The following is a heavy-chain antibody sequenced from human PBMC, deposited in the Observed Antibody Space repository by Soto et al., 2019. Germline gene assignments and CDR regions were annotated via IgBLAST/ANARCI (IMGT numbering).Heavy chain of an antibody. V-gene: IGHV3-53*01. CDR2: IYSGGST. Sequence: EVQLVESGGGLIQPGGSLRLSCAASGFTVSSNYMSWVRQAPGKGLEWVSVIYSGGSTYYADSVKGRFTISRDNSKNTLYLQMNSLRAEDTAVYYCARDGGPSDYYYGMDVWGQGTTVTVSS. CDR3: ARDGGPSDYYYGMDV. CDR1: GFTVSSNY. J-gene: IGHJ6*02.